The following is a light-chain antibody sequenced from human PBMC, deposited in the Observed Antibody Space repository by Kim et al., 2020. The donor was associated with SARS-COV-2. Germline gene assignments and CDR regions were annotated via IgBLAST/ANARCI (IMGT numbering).Light chain of an antibody. CDR1: KMVSKS. Sequence: SYELTQPPSVSVAPGKTARITCGGHKMVSKSVPWYQQKPGQAPVLVIYYDSDRPSGIPERFSGSNSGNTATLTISRVDAGDEADYYCQVWDSSSDHWVFGGGTQLTVL. CDR2: YDS. J-gene: IGLJ3*02. CDR3: QVWDSSSDHWV. V-gene: IGLV3-21*04.